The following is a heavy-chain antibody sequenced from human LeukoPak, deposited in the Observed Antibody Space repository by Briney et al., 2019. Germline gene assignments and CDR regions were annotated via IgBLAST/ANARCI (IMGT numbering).Heavy chain of an antibody. D-gene: IGHD1-26*01. Sequence: PGGSLRVSCAAPGFTFISYVRSVVRQAPGKGREWVSGLSASGATTYYTDSVKGRFTISRDNTKNTLYLQMNSLRAEDTAIYYCVKDRRHLPVGATDHWGQGTLVTVSS. V-gene: IGHV3-23*01. CDR3: VKDRRHLPVGATDH. J-gene: IGHJ4*02. CDR1: GFTFISYV. CDR2: LSASGATT.